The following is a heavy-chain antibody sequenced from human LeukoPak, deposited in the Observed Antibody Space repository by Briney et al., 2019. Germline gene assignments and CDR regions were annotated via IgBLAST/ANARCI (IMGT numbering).Heavy chain of an antibody. J-gene: IGHJ4*02. CDR2: IYSGGST. D-gene: IGHD3-22*01. CDR3: AKGNRYYYDSSGIFDY. V-gene: IGHV3-53*01. CDR1: GFTVSSNY. Sequence: GGSLRLSCAASGFTVSSNYMSWVRQAPGKGLEWVSVIYSGGSTYYADSVKGRFTISRDNSKNTLYLQMNSLRAEDTAVYYCAKGNRYYYDSSGIFDYWGQGTLVTVSS.